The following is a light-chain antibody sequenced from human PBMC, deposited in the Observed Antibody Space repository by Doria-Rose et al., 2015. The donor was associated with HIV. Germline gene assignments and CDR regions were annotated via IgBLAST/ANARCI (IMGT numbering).Light chain of an antibody. CDR2: GAS. CDR1: QSVSSSY. CDR3: QQYGTSLSIT. Sequence: TQSPGTLSLSQGERATLSCRASQSVSSSYLAWYQQKPGQAPRLLIYGASSRATGIPDRFSGSGAGTDFTLTISRLEPEDFAVYYCQQYGTSLSITFGQGTRLE. J-gene: IGKJ5*01. V-gene: IGKV3-20*01.